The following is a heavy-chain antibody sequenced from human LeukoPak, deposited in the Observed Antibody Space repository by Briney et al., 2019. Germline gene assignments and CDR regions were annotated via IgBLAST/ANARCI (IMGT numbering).Heavy chain of an antibody. CDR2: ISWNSGSI. J-gene: IGHJ3*02. V-gene: IGHV3-9*01. Sequence: GGSLRLSCAASGFTFDDYAMHWVRQVPGKGLEWVSGISWNSGSIGYADSVKGRFTISRDNAKNSLYLQMNSLRAEDTAVYYCARDVGTVAGTGAFDIWGQGTMVTVSS. CDR3: ARDVGTVAGTGAFDI. D-gene: IGHD6-19*01. CDR1: GFTFDDYA.